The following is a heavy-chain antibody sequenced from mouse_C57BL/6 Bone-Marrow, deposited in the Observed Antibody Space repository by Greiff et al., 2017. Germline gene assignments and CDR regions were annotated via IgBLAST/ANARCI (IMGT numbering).Heavy chain of an antibody. Sequence: QVQLQQPGAELVRPGSSVKLSCKASGYTFTSYWMHWVQQRPIQGLEWIGNIDPSDSDTHYNQKFKDKDTLTVDKSSSTAYLQLSSLPSEDSAVYYCARKRNQSYYAMDYWGQGTSVTVSS. J-gene: IGHJ4*01. V-gene: IGHV1-52*01. D-gene: IGHD2-1*01. CDR3: ARKRNQSYYAMDY. CDR2: IDPSDSDT. CDR1: GYTFTSYW.